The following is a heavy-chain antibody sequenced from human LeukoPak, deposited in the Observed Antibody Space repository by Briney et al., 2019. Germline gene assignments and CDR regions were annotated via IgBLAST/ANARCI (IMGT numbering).Heavy chain of an antibody. Sequence: GGSLRLSCAASGFTFSSYGMHWVRQAPGKGLEWVAFIRYDGSNKYYADSVKGRFTISRDNSKNTLYLQMNSLRAEDTAVYYCAKGAVAAAGTRGGYWGQGTLVTVSS. D-gene: IGHD6-13*01. CDR1: GFTFSSYG. CDR2: IRYDGSNK. V-gene: IGHV3-30*02. J-gene: IGHJ4*02. CDR3: AKGAVAAAGTRGGY.